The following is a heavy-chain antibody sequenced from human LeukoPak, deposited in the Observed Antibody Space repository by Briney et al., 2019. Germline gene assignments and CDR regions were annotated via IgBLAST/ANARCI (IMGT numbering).Heavy chain of an antibody. Sequence: PGGSLRLSCSAAGFTFISYAMNWVRQDPGKGLEWFSVISDSGVITDYADSVKGRFTISRDNYNYTLYLQMNSLTVEDTAIYYCAKALRGTMDVFDIWGQGTMVSVSS. CDR1: GFTFISYA. CDR2: ISDSGVIT. J-gene: IGHJ3*02. V-gene: IGHV3-23*01. D-gene: IGHD1-26*01. CDR3: AKALRGTMDVFDI.